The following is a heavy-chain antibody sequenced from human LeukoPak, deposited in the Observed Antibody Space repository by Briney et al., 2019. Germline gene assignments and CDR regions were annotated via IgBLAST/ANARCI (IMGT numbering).Heavy chain of an antibody. Sequence: ASVKVSCKASGYTLTGHYLHWVRQAPGQGLEWMGWLNPNTGGTLYIQKFKGRVTMTGDTSISTAYMELSRLMFDDTAVYYCARIGLKTTGYYRLDYWGQGTLVTVSS. V-gene: IGHV1-2*02. D-gene: IGHD3-9*01. J-gene: IGHJ4*02. CDR3: ARIGLKTTGYYRLDY. CDR2: LNPNTGGT. CDR1: GYTLTGHY.